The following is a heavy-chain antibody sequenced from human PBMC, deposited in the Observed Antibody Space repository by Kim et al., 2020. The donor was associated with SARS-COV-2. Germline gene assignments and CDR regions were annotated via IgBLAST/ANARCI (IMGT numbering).Heavy chain of an antibody. J-gene: IGHJ3*02. Sequence: SVKVSCKASGGTFSSYAISWVRQAPGQGLEWMGGIIPIFGTANYAQKFQGRVTITADESTSTAYMELSSLRSEDTAVYYCARKVEFSWPAPTQDAFDIWGQGTMVTVSS. CDR3: ARKVEFSWPAPTQDAFDI. CDR1: GGTFSSYA. V-gene: IGHV1-69*13. CDR2: IIPIFGTA. D-gene: IGHD1-1*01.